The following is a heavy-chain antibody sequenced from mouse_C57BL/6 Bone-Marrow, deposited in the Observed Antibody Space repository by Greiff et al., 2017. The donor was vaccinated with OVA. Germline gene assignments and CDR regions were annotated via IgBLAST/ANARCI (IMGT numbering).Heavy chain of an antibody. D-gene: IGHD1-1*01. V-gene: IGHV5-15*01. CDR3: ARRYGSCYWYFDV. CDR1: GFTFSDYG. CDR2: ISNLAYSI. Sequence: EVQLVESGGGLVQPGGSLKLSCAASGFTFSDYGMAWVRQAPRKGHEWVAFISNLAYSIYYADTVTGRFTISRENAKNTLYLEMSSLRSEDTAMYYCARRYGSCYWYFDVWGTGTTVTVSS. J-gene: IGHJ1*03.